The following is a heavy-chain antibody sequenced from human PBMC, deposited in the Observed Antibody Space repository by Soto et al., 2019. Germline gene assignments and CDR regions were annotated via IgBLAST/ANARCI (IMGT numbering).Heavy chain of an antibody. J-gene: IGHJ6*03. V-gene: IGHV3-30*18. CDR3: AKDGRGVLWFGELLKGDYYYYYMDV. Sequence: PGGSLRLSCAASGFSFSSYGVHWVRQAPGKGLEWVAVISYDGSNKYYADSVKGRFTISRDNSKNTLYLQMNSLRAEDTAVYYCAKDGRGVLWFGELLKGDYYYYYMDVWGKGTTLTVSS. CDR1: GFSFSSYG. CDR2: ISYDGSNK. D-gene: IGHD3-10*01.